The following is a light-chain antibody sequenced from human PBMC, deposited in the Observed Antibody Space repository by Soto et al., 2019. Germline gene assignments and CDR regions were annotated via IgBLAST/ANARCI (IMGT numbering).Light chain of an antibody. J-gene: IGKJ1*01. CDR1: QTVLYSSNNKNH. Sequence: DIVMTQSPDSLSVSLGERATINCKSSQTVLYSSNNKNHLAWYQQRPGQPPKLLVSWASTRESGVPDRFSASGSGTDFTLSIGIFQAADVAVYYCQQYYSTPRTFGQGTKVEIK. CDR2: WAS. V-gene: IGKV4-1*01. CDR3: QQYYSTPRT.